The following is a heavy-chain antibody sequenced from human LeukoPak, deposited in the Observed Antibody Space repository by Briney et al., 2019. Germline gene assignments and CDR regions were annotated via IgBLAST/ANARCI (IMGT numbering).Heavy chain of an antibody. V-gene: IGHV3-7*01. CDR1: GLIFSNYW. J-gene: IGHJ5*02. CDR2: INQDAGEK. D-gene: IGHD3-22*01. CDR3: ARDLGQYYDTSDNWFDP. Sequence: PGGSLRLSCAASGLIFSNYWMGWVRQAPGKGLEWVASINQDAGEKYYVDSVKGRFTISRDNAKNTLNLQMNSLRAEDTAVYYCARDLGQYYDTSDNWFDPWGQGTLVTVSS.